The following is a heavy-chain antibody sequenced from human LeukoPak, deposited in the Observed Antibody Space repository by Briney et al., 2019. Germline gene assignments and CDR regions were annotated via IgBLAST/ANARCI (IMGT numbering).Heavy chain of an antibody. CDR2: IFSSGNT. J-gene: IGHJ5*02. CDR1: GGSLRGQH. Sequence: PSETLSLTRLVSGGSLRGQHWNWIRQPPGKGLEWIGYIFSSGNTNSNPSLRSRLTLSLDASKNQFSLKLKSVTAADTAVYYCARDGGARSFTNGLNWFDPWGQGILVTVSS. V-gene: IGHV4-59*11. CDR3: ARDGGARSFTNGLNWFDP. D-gene: IGHD2-8*01.